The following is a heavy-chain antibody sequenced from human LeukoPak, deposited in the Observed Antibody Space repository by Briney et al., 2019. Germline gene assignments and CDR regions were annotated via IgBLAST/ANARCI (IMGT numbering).Heavy chain of an antibody. V-gene: IGHV4-59*01. Sequence: SETLSLTCSVSGGSISSYYWSWIRQPPGKTLDWIGYIHYSGNTNYNPSLKSRVTISVDMSKNQFSLKLTSVTAEDTAVYYCARPLTYGTDWYFDLWGRGTLVTVSS. CDR1: GGSISSYY. D-gene: IGHD2-8*01. J-gene: IGHJ2*01. CDR3: ARPLTYGTDWYFDL. CDR2: IHYSGNT.